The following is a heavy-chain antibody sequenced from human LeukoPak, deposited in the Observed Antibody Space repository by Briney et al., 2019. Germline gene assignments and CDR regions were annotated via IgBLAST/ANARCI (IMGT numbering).Heavy chain of an antibody. Sequence: GGSLRLSCAASGFTFSSYVMHWVRQAPGKGLEWVAFIRYDGSNKYYADSVKGRFTISRDNSKNTLYLQMNSLRAEDTAVYYCAKDLPYYYDSSGGGDYFDYWGQGTLVTVSS. CDR2: IRYDGSNK. J-gene: IGHJ4*02. CDR3: AKDLPYYYDSSGGGDYFDY. CDR1: GFTFSSYV. V-gene: IGHV3-30*02. D-gene: IGHD3-22*01.